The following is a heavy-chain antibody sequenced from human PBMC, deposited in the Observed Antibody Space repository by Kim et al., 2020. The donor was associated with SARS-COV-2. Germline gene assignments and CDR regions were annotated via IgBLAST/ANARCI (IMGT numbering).Heavy chain of an antibody. CDR2: IISSSSYI. J-gene: IGHJ4*02. CDR3: ARDRHCSSTSCYLVVDY. Sequence: GGSLRLSCAASGFTFSSYSMNWVRQAPGKGLEWVSSIISSSSYIYYADSVKGRFTISRDNAKNSLYLQMNSLRAEDTAVYYCARDRHCSSTSCYLVVDYCGQGTLVTVSS. V-gene: IGHV3-21*01. D-gene: IGHD2-2*01. CDR1: GFTFSSYS.